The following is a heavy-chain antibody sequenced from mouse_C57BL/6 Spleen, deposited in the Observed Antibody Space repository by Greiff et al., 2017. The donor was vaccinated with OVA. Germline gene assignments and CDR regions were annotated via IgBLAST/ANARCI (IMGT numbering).Heavy chain of an antibody. Sequence: QVQLQQPGAELVMPGASVKLSCKASGYTFTSYWMHWVKQRPGQGLEWIGEIDPSDSYTNSTQKFKGKSTLTVDKSSSTACMQLCSLTSEDSAVYYCARGDIGFDYWGQGTSVTVSS. CDR1: GYTFTSYW. V-gene: IGHV1-69*01. CDR2: IDPSDSYT. J-gene: IGHJ2*02. CDR3: ARGDIGFDY.